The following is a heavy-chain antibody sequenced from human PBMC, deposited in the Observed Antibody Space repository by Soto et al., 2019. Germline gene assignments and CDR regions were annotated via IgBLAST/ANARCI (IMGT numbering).Heavy chain of an antibody. D-gene: IGHD3-22*01. CDR2: IKSKTDGGTT. Sequence: PGGSLRPSFAASGFPFSNAWMKWVRQAPGKGLEWVGRIKSKTDGGTTDYAAPVKGRFTISRDDSKNTLYLQMNSLKTEDTAVYYCTTDPVTMIVVVPSSGWGQGTLVTVSS. J-gene: IGHJ4*02. CDR1: GFPFSNAW. V-gene: IGHV3-15*07. CDR3: TTDPVTMIVVVPSSG.